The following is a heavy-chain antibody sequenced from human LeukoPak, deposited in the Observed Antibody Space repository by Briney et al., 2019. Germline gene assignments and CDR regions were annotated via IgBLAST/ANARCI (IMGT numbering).Heavy chain of an antibody. CDR3: VRQIGWDLPFDY. CDR2: IYYSGST. D-gene: IGHD1-26*01. J-gene: IGHJ4*02. CDR1: GGSISSSSYY. Sequence: SETLSLTCTVSGGSISSSSYYWGWVRQPPGTGLEWIGSIYYSGSTYYNPSLKSRVTISVDTSKNQFSLKLSSVTAADTAVYYCVRQIGWDLPFDYWGQGTLVTVSS. V-gene: IGHV4-39*01.